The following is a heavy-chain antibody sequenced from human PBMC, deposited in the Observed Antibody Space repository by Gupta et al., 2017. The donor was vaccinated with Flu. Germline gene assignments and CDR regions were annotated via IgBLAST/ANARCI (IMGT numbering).Heavy chain of an antibody. Sequence: SGGPMDNFYWSWIRQPAGKGLEWMGRIYTSGSTNYSPSLESRVTMSVDTSKNQVSLTLNSVTAADTAVYYCARDCGGTYSVWGPGTLVTASS. CDR2: IYTSGST. J-gene: IGHJ4*02. D-gene: IGHD2-15*01. CDR1: GGPMDNFY. CDR3: ARDCGGTYSV. V-gene: IGHV4-4*07.